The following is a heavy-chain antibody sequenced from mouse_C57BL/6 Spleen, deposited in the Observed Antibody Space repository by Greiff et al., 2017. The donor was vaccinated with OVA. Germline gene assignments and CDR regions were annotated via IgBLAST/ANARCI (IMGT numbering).Heavy chain of an antibody. CDR3: VRHKGGLRRDYYAMDY. V-gene: IGHV10-1*01. J-gene: IGHJ4*01. CDR1: GFSFNTYA. D-gene: IGHD2-2*01. Sequence: EVQLVESGGGLVQPKGSLKLSCAASGFSFNTYAMNWVRQAPGKGLEWVARIRSKSNNYATYYADSVKDRFTISRDDSESMLYLQMNNLKTEDTAMYYCVRHKGGLRRDYYAMDYWGQGTSVTVSS. CDR2: IRSKSNNYAT.